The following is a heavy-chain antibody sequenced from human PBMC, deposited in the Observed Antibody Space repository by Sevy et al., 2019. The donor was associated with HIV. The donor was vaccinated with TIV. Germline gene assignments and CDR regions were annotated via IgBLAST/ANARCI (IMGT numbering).Heavy chain of an antibody. J-gene: IGHJ6*02. D-gene: IGHD6-19*01. V-gene: IGHV4-59*01. CDR3: ARQSAGGWSLDV. CDR1: GGSISSYY. CDR2: IYYSGST. Sequence: SETLSLTCTVSGGSISSYYWSWIRQPPGKGLEWIGYIYYSGSTNYNPSLKSRVTISVDTSKNQFSLKLRSVTAADTAVYYCARQSAGGWSLDVWGQGTTVTVSS.